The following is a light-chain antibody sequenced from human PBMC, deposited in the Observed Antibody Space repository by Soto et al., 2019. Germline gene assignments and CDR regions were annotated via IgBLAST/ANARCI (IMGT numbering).Light chain of an antibody. J-gene: IGKJ5*01. Sequence: EIVLTQSPATLSLSPGQRATLFCRASQTVRSNYLAWYQQKPGQAPRLLIYGASTRATGIPARFSGSGSGTEFTLAISSLQSEDFAFYYCHQYNNWPSFGQGTRLEI. CDR2: GAS. CDR3: HQYNNWPS. CDR1: QTVRSN. V-gene: IGKV3-15*01.